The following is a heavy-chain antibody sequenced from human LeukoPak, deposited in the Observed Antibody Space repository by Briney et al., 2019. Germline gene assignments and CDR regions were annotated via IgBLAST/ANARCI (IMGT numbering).Heavy chain of an antibody. J-gene: IGHJ5*02. CDR1: GYTFTGYH. CDR2: INPKNGGT. CDR3: ATKKTPLYCGGDYYSGLGWFDP. V-gene: IGHV1-2*02. D-gene: IGHD2-21*02. Sequence: GASVKVSCKASGYTFTGYHIHWVRQAPGQGLEWMGWINPKNGGTRFAQKFQGRVTMTRDTSISTAYMELSSLRSDDTAVYYCATKKTPLYCGGDYYSGLGWFDPWGQGTLITVSS.